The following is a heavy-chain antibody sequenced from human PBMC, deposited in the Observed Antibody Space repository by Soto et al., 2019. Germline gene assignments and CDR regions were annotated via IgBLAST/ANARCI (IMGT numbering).Heavy chain of an antibody. CDR2: INPNSGGT. Sequence: ASVKVSCKASGYTFTGYYMRWVRQAPGQGLEWMGWINPNSGGTNYAQKFQGRVTMTRDTSISTAYMELSRLRSDDTAVYYCARGVVVVNPFDYWGQGTLVTVSS. J-gene: IGHJ4*02. CDR1: GYTFTGYY. D-gene: IGHD3-22*01. V-gene: IGHV1-2*02. CDR3: ARGVVVVNPFDY.